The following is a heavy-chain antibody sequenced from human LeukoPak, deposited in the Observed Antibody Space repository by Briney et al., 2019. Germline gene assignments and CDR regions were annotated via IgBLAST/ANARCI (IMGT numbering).Heavy chain of an antibody. V-gene: IGHV3-23*01. CDR2: ISGSGGST. Sequence: PGGSLRLSCAASGFTFSSYAMSWVRQAPGKGLEWVSAISGSGGSTYYADSVKGRFTISRDNAKNSLYLQMNSLRAEDTAVYYCASFDPIAVADIDYWGQGTLVTVSS. CDR3: ASFDPIAVADIDY. D-gene: IGHD6-19*01. J-gene: IGHJ4*02. CDR1: GFTFSSYA.